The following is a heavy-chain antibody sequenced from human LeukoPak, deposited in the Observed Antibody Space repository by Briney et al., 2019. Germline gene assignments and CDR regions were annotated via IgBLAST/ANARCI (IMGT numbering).Heavy chain of an antibody. Sequence: PSETLSLTCTVSGYSISSGYHWGWIRQPPGKGLEWIGSIYHSGSTYYNPSLKSRVTISVDTSKNQFSLKLRSVTAADTAVYYCAKDQGNVVVPAALTFDYWGQGTLVTVSS. J-gene: IGHJ4*02. CDR1: GYSISSGYH. D-gene: IGHD2-2*01. V-gene: IGHV4-38-2*02. CDR3: AKDQGNVVVPAALTFDY. CDR2: IYHSGST.